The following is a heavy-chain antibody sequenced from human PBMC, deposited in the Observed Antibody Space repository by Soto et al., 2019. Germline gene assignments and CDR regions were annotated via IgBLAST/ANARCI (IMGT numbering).Heavy chain of an antibody. CDR1: GFTFSNYA. J-gene: IGHJ4*02. CDR3: AKELVEMKAYFFDC. V-gene: IGHV3-23*01. Sequence: VGSLRLSCAASGFTFSNYAMTWVRQAPGRGLEWVSAISYSGVSTYYADSVKGRFTISRDNSKNTLYLQMNSLRAEDTAVYYCAKELVEMKAYFFDCWGQGTLVTV. CDR2: ISYSGVST. D-gene: IGHD6-6*01.